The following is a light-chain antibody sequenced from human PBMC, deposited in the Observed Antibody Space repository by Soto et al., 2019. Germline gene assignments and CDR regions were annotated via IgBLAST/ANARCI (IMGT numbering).Light chain of an antibody. V-gene: IGKV3-11*01. CDR2: DAS. CDR3: QHRNNRQFS. J-gene: IGKJ3*01. Sequence: EIVLTQSPATLSLSPGERATLSCRASQSVNNYLAWYQQRPGQAPRLLIYDASYRATGIPARFSGSGSGTDFTHTSSSLDPEEFADYYCQHRNNRQFSFGPGTKVDIK. CDR1: QSVNNY.